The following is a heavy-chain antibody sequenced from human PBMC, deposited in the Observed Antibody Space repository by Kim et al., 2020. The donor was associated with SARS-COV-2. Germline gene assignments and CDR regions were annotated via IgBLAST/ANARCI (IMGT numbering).Heavy chain of an antibody. V-gene: IGHV4-34*01. J-gene: IGHJ4*02. Sequence: SETLSLTCAVYGGSFSGYYWSWIRQPPGKGLEWIGEINHSGSTNYNPSLKSRVTISVDTSKNQFSLKLSSVTAADTAVYYCARGNRRYSSSWYSVWGQGTLVTVSS. CDR3: ARGNRRYSSSWYSV. D-gene: IGHD6-13*01. CDR1: GGSFSGYY. CDR2: INHSGST.